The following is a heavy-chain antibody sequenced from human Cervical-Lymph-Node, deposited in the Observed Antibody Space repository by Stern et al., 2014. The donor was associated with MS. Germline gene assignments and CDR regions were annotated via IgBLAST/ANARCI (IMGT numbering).Heavy chain of an antibody. J-gene: IGHJ4*02. CDR2: LYWGDDK. V-gene: IGHV2-5*02. CDR3: AYRGETGSFDY. CDR1: GIALSARGVG. D-gene: IGHD7-27*01. Sequence: QVTLRESGPPLVKPTQTLTLTCTFSGIALSARGVGVGWIRQPPGKGLEWLALLYWGDDKRYSPSLKNRLTLIKDNSNSQVVLTLTNVDPVDTGTYYCAYRGETGSFDYWGQGALVTVSS.